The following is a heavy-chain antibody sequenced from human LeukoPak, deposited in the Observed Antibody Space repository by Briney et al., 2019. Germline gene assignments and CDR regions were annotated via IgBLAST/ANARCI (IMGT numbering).Heavy chain of an antibody. D-gene: IGHD3-22*01. J-gene: IGHJ4*02. CDR2: IKQDGSEK. Sequence: GGSLRLSCAASGFTFSSYWMSWVRQAPGKGLECVANIKQDGSEKYYVDSVKGRFTISRDNAKNSLYLQMNSLRAEDTAVYYCARDSGRSGYLASYFDYWGQGTLVTVSS. CDR3: ARDSGRSGYLASYFDY. V-gene: IGHV3-7*01. CDR1: GFTFSSYW.